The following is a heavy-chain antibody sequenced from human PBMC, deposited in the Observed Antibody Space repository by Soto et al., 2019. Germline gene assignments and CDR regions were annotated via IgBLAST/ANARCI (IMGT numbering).Heavy chain of an antibody. CDR3: VRTSLVVAAATREDY. J-gene: IGHJ4*02. CDR2: INSDGSST. D-gene: IGHD2-15*01. Sequence: EVQLVESGGGLVQPGGSLRLSCAAPGFTFSSYWMHWVRQAPGKGLVWVSRINSDGSSTSYADSVKGRFTISRDNAKNTLYLQMNRLRAEDTAVYYCVRTSLVVAAATREDYWGQGTLVTVSS. CDR1: GFTFSSYW. V-gene: IGHV3-74*01.